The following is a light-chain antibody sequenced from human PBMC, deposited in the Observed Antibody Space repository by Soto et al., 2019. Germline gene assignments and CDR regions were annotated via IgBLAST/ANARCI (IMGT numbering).Light chain of an antibody. Sequence: QSALTQPRSASGSPGQSITISCTGTSSDVGGYNYVSWYQQHPAKAPKLIIYEVTNRPSGVSNRFSGSKSGNTASLTISGLQAEDEADYYCSSYTTSSTRVFGPGTKLTVL. V-gene: IGLV2-14*01. CDR3: SSYTTSSTRV. CDR1: SSDVGGYNY. J-gene: IGLJ1*01. CDR2: EVT.